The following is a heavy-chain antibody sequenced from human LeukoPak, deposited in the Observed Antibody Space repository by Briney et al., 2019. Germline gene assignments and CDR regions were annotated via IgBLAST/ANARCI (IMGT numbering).Heavy chain of an antibody. V-gene: IGHV3-7*04. J-gene: IGHJ4*02. D-gene: IGHD5-18*01. CDR1: GFTFSTYW. CDR3: AREVAAAVVTHFDY. Sequence: GGSLRLSCAASGFTFSTYWMSWVRQVPGKGLEWVANIKLDGSEKYYVDSVKGRFTISRDNAKNPLFLQMNSLRAEDTAVYYCAREVAAAVVTHFDYWGQGTLVTVSS. CDR2: IKLDGSEK.